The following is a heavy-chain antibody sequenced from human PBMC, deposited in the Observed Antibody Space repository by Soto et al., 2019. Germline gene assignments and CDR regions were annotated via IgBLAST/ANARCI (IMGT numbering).Heavy chain of an antibody. V-gene: IGHV4-34*01. Sequence: KPSETLSLTCAVYGGSFSAYYWNWVRQPPGKGLEWIGEINHSGRTNYSPSLKSRVTMSLHTSNNQFSLKLNSVTAADTAIYYCVERSFDLWGQGTTVTVSS. D-gene: IGHD3-9*01. CDR3: VERSFDL. CDR2: INHSGRT. J-gene: IGHJ6*02. CDR1: GGSFSAYY.